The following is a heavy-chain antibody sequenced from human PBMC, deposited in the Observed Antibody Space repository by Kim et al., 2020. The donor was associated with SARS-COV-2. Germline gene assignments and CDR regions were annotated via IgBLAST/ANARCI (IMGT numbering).Heavy chain of an antibody. V-gene: IGHV1-46*04. Sequence: ASVKVSCKASGYSFTDYYMHWVRQAPGQRLEWMGYVNPSGTRATYAQRLEGRVTITRETSTSTDYMQLTSLTSEDTAVYYCARDSPAEEDIDFWGQGTLVTVSS. CDR3: ARDSPAEEDIDF. CDR1: GYSFTDYY. J-gene: IGHJ4*02. CDR2: VNPSGTRA. D-gene: IGHD2-15*01.